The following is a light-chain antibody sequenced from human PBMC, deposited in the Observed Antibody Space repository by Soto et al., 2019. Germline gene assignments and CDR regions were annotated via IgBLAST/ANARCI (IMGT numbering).Light chain of an antibody. CDR2: KAS. J-gene: IGKJ2*01. V-gene: IGKV1-5*03. Sequence: DIQMTQSPSTLSASVGDRVTITCRASQSISSWLAWYQQKPGKAPKLLIYKASSLESGVPSRFSGSGSGTEFTLTISGLQADDFATYYCQQYNSYSHTFGQGTKLEIK. CDR1: QSISSW. CDR3: QQYNSYSHT.